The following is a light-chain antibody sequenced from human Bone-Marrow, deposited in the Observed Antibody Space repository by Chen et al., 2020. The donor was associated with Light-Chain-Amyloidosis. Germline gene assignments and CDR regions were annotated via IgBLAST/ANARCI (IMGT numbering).Light chain of an antibody. CDR2: EVT. CDR3: SSYTITNTLV. CDR1: SSDVGGDNH. Sequence: QSALTQPASGYGSPGQSFTTSGPGTSSDVGGDNHVSWYQQHPDKAPKLMIYEVTNRPSWVPDRFSGSKSDNTASLTISGLQTEDEADYFCSSYTITNTLVFGSGTRVTV. V-gene: IGLV2-14*01. J-gene: IGLJ1*01.